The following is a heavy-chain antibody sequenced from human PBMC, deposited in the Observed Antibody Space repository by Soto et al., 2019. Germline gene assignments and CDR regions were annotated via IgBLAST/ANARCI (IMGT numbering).Heavy chain of an antibody. CDR1: GFTFSDHY. CDR2: TRNKANSYTT. D-gene: IGHD3-3*01. J-gene: IGHJ4*02. CDR3: ARGVFGVVTGFAY. V-gene: IGHV3-72*01. Sequence: EVQLVESGGGLVQPGGSLRLSCATSGFTFSDHYMDWVRQAPGKGLEWVGRTRNKANSYTTEYAASVKGRFTTSRDDSKHSLYPQMNSLKTADTAVYYCARGVFGVVTGFAYWGQGTLVTVSS.